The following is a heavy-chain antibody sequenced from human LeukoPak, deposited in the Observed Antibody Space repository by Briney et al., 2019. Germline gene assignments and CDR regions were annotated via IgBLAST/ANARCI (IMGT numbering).Heavy chain of an antibody. CDR3: VSHSGSYYIESDY. CDR1: GFTVSSNY. V-gene: IGHV3-53*04. Sequence: SGGSLRLSCAASGFTVSSNYMSWVRQAPGKGLEWVSVIYSGGSTYYADSVKGRFTISRHNSKNTLYLQMNSLRAEDTAVYYCVSHSGSYYIESDYWGQGTLVTVSS. J-gene: IGHJ4*02. CDR2: IYSGGST. D-gene: IGHD3-10*01.